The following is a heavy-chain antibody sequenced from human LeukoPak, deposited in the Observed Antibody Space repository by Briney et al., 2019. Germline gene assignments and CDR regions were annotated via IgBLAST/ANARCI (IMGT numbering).Heavy chain of an antibody. D-gene: IGHD3-16*01. CDR1: RFTFNTYW. J-gene: IGHJ4*02. Sequence: GGSLRLSCAASRFTFNTYWMSWVRQAPGKGLEWVATIKRDGTEKYYVDPVKGRFTISRDNTKNSLYLQMNSLRVEDTAVYYCARLLGDRTIYDYWGQGALVTVSS. CDR3: ARLLGDRTIYDY. V-gene: IGHV3-7*01. CDR2: IKRDGTEK.